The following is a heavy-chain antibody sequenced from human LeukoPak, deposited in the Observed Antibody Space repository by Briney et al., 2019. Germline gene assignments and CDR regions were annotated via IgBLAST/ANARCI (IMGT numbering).Heavy chain of an antibody. D-gene: IGHD3-22*01. CDR2: ISWNSGSI. CDR1: GFTFDDYA. J-gene: IGHJ4*02. CDR3: AKDYYDSSGYSIFDY. Sequence: GRSLRLSCAASGFTFDDYAMHWVRQAPGKGLEWVSGISWNSGSIGYADSVKGRFTISRDNAKNSLYLQMNSLRAEDTALYYCAKDYYDSSGYSIFDYWGQGTLVTVSS. V-gene: IGHV3-9*01.